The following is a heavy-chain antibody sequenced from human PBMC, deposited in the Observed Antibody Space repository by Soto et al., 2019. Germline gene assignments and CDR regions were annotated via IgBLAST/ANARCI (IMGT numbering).Heavy chain of an antibody. CDR3: ITGLGERSGHYFDY. Sequence: EVQLVESGGGLVQPGESLKLSCAASGFSFSRSAIHWVRQASGKGLEWVGRIRNKANSYATTYAASLEGRITISREDARDTAFLEMNSLKIEDTAIYYRITGLGERSGHYFDYWGQGPQVTVSA. J-gene: IGHJ4*02. CDR2: IRNKANSYAT. D-gene: IGHD3-10*01. V-gene: IGHV3-73*02. CDR1: GFSFSRSA.